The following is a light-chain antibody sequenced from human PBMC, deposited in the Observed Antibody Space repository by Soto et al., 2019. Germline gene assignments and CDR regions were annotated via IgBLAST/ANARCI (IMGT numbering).Light chain of an antibody. Sequence: QSVLTPPASVSGSPGQSITIAFPGTSSDVGAYSYDSWYQQYPGEAPKAIIYDVSHRPAGVSNRFSGSKSGNTASLTISGLQTQDEADYYCSSYTSATTYVFGTGTKVT. CDR1: SSDVGAYSY. V-gene: IGLV2-14*01. J-gene: IGLJ1*01. CDR2: DVS. CDR3: SSYTSATTYV.